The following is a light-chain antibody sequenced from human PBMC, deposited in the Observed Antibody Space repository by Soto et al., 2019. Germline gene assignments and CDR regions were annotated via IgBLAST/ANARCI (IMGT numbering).Light chain of an antibody. J-gene: IGKJ2*01. V-gene: IGKV1-5*03. CDR2: KAS. Sequence: DIQMTQSPSTLSASIGDRVTITCRASQTISTWLAWYQQKPGKAPNLLINKASGLESGVPSRFSGSGSGTEFTLTISSLQPDDFASYYCQQYNSHPYTFGQGTKLEIK. CDR1: QTISTW. CDR3: QQYNSHPYT.